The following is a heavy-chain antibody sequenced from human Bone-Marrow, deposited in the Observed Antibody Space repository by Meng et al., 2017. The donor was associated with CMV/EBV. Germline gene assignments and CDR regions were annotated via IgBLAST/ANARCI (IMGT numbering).Heavy chain of an antibody. CDR2: IIPIFGTA. CDR1: GGTFSSYA. V-gene: IGHV1-69*01. D-gene: IGHD2-8*02. CDR3: ARGEGLLGDWFDP. Sequence: LVQSGGDVTIPGSSVKVSCKASGGTFSSYAISWVRQSPGQGLEWMGGIIPIFGTANYAQKFQGRVTITADESTSTAYMELSSLRSEDTAVYYCARGEGLLGDWFDPWGQGTLVTVSS. J-gene: IGHJ5*02.